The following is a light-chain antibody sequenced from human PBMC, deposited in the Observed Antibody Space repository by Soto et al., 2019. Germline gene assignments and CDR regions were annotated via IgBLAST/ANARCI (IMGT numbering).Light chain of an antibody. V-gene: IGKV3-20*01. CDR2: GAS. Sequence: EIVLTQSPGTLSLSPGERATLSCRASQSVSSNFLAWYQEKLGQAPRLLIYGASKRATGIPDMFSGSGSGTDFTLTISRLEPEDFAVYYCRQYGTSLVFPVGGGTKVDIK. J-gene: IGKJ4*01. CDR1: QSVSSNF. CDR3: RQYGTSLVFP.